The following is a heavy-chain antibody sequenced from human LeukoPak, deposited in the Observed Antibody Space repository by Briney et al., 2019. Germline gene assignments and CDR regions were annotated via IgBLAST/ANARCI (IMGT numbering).Heavy chain of an antibody. D-gene: IGHD5-18*01. V-gene: IGHV4-59*01. CDR2: IFYKGNT. J-gene: IGHJ4*02. CDR1: GYDSISTYY. CDR3: ARGIGYSYGTRHFDY. Sequence: PSETLSLTCSVSGYDSISTYYWNWIRQPPGKGLEWIGQIFYKGNTNYNPSLESRVTISVDTSKNQFSLKLSSVTAADTAVYYCARGIGYSYGTRHFDYWGQGTLVTVSS.